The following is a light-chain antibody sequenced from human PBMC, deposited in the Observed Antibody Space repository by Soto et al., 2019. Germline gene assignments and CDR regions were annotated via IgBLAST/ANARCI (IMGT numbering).Light chain of an antibody. J-gene: IGKJ1*01. CDR1: QRITSY. CDR2: DAA. V-gene: IGKV3-20*01. Sequence: EVVLTQSPATLSLSPGERATISCLASQRITSYLAWYQQRPGQAPRLLMYDAANRASGVPARFSGSKSGTDFTLTISRLEPEDFAVYYCQQYGSSPRTFGQGTKVDIK. CDR3: QQYGSSPRT.